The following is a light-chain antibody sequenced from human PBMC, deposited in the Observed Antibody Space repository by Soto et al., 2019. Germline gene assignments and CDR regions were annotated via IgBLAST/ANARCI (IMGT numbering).Light chain of an antibody. CDR1: SSNIGSNY. V-gene: IGLV1-47*01. CDR3: AAWDDSLSGWV. CDR2: RNN. Sequence: QSVLTQPPSASGTPGQRVSISCSGSSSNIGSNYVYWYQQLPGTAPKLLIYRNNQRPSGVPDRFSGSKSGTSASLAISGLRSEDEADYYCAAWDDSLSGWVVGVWSQLTVL. J-gene: IGLJ3*02.